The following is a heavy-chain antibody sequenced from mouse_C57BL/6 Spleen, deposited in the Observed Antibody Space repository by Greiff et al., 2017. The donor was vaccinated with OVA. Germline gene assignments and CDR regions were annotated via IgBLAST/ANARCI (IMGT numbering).Heavy chain of an antibody. CDR3: ATNSNYDAMDY. J-gene: IGHJ4*01. D-gene: IGHD2-5*01. V-gene: IGHV1-26*01. Sequence: EVKLQQSGPELVKPGASVKISCKASGYTFTDYYMNWVKQSHGKSLEWIGDINPNNGGTSYNQKFKGKATLTVDKSSSTAYMELRSLTSEDSAVYYCATNSNYDAMDYWGQGTSVTVSS. CDR1: GYTFTDYY. CDR2: INPNNGGT.